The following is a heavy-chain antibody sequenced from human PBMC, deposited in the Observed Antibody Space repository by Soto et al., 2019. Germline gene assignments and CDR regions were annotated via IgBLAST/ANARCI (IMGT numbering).Heavy chain of an antibody. V-gene: IGHV3-30-3*01. CDR2: ISYDGSNK. J-gene: IGHJ6*02. D-gene: IGHD6-19*01. CDR3: ARGTGYSSGWTLRGLLRDYYYGMDV. CDR1: GFTFSSYA. Sequence: QTGGSLRLSCAASGFTFSSYAMHWVRQAPGKGLEWVAVISYDGSNKYYADSVKGRFTISRDNSKNTLYLQMNSLRAEDTAVYYCARGTGYSSGWTLRGLLRDYYYGMDVWGQGTTVTVSS.